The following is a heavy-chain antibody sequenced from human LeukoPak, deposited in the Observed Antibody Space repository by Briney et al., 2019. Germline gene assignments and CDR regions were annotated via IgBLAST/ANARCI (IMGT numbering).Heavy chain of an antibody. Sequence: GGSLRLSCAASGFTFSSYAMSWVRQAPGKGLEWVSAISGSGGSTYYADSVKGRFTISSDNSKNTLYLQMNSLRAEDTAVYYCAKDAVGDYYYYGMDVWGQGTTVTVSS. V-gene: IGHV3-23*01. CDR1: GFTFSSYA. CDR3: AKDAVGDYYYYGMDV. J-gene: IGHJ6*02. D-gene: IGHD1-26*01. CDR2: ISGSGGST.